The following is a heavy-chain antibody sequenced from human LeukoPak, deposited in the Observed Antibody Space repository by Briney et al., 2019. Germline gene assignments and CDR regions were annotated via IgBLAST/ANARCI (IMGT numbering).Heavy chain of an antibody. D-gene: IGHD3-10*01. V-gene: IGHV3-23*01. Sequence: GGSLRLSCAASGFTSSSYAMSWVRQASGKGLEWVSAISGSGGSTYYADSVKGRSTISRDNSKNTLYLQMNSLRAEDTAVYYCARDSIWFGDPWGQGTLVTVSS. CDR2: ISGSGGST. CDR1: GFTSSSYA. J-gene: IGHJ5*02. CDR3: ARDSIWFGDP.